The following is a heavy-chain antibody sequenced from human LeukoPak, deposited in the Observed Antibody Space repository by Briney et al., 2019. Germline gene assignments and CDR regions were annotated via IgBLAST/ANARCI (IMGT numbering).Heavy chain of an antibody. CDR2: INTNTGNP. CDR3: ARDYTLTLGTTTYFQH. D-gene: IGHD1-7*01. J-gene: IGHJ1*01. CDR1: GYTFSSYA. V-gene: IGHV7-4-1*02. Sequence: ASVKVSCKASGYTFSSYAMNWVRQAPGQGLEWMGWINTNTGNPTYAQGFTGRFVFSLDTSVSTTYLQISSLKAEDTAVYFCARDYTLTLGTTTYFQHWGQGTLVTVSS.